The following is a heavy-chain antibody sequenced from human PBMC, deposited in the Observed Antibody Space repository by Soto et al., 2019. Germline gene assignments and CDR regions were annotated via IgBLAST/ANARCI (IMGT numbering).Heavy chain of an antibody. Sequence: GGSLRLSCAASGFTFSSYAMSWVRQAPGKGLEWVSAISGSGGSTYYADSVKGRFTNSRDNSKNTLYLQMNSLRAEDTAVYYCAKSRYYDFWSGYPSWYFDYWGQGTLVTVSS. D-gene: IGHD3-3*01. CDR1: GFTFSSYA. CDR2: ISGSGGST. V-gene: IGHV3-23*01. CDR3: AKSRYYDFWSGYPSWYFDY. J-gene: IGHJ4*02.